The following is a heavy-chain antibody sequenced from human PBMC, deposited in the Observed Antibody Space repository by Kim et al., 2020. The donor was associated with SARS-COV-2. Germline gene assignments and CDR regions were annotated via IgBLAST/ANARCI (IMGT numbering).Heavy chain of an antibody. CDR3: ARGREVEGSPPW. Sequence: GGSLRLSCAASGVTFSGYEMFWVRQAPGKGLEWVSYINDAGTIKHYADSVGGRFTISGDSAKNSVYLQMNSLRVDDTAVYYCARGREVEGSPPWWGQGTLVTVSS. V-gene: IGHV3-48*03. J-gene: IGHJ4*02. CDR2: INDAGTIK. CDR1: GVTFSGYE.